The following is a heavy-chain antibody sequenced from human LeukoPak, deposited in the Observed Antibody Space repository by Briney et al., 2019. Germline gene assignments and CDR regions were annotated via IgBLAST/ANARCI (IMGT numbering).Heavy chain of an antibody. Sequence: GGSLRLSCAASRFTFSSYSMNWVRQAPGKGLERVSYTSSSSSTIYYADSVKGRFTISRDNAKNSLYLQMNSLRAEDTAVYYCARDPFVLGSRWRYFDYWGQGTLVTVSS. CDR3: ARDPFVLGSRWRYFDY. CDR2: TSSSSSTI. CDR1: RFTFSSYS. J-gene: IGHJ4*02. D-gene: IGHD6-13*01. V-gene: IGHV3-48*04.